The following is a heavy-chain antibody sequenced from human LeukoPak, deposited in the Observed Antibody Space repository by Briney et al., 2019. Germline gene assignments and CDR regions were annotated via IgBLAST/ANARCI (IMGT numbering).Heavy chain of an antibody. CDR2: ISAYNGNT. CDR3: ARVELGCSSTSCYYDYYGMDV. V-gene: IGHV1-18*01. Sequence: ASVKVSCKPSGYTFTSYGISWVRQAPGQGLEWMGWISAYNGNTNYAQKLQGRVTMTTDTSTSTAYMELRSLRSNDTAVYYCARVELGCSSTSCYYDYYGMDVWGQGTTVTVSS. J-gene: IGHJ6*02. CDR1: GYTFTSYG. D-gene: IGHD2-2*01.